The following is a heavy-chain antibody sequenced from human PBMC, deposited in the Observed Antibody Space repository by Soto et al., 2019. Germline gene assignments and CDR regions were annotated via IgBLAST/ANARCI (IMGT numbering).Heavy chain of an antibody. Sequence: GGSLRLSCAASGFTFSSYGMHWVRQAPGKGLEWVAVISYDGSNKYYADSVKGRFTISRDNSKNTLYLQMNSLRAEDTAVYYCARGGDTAKDGYWGQGTLVTVSS. D-gene: IGHD5-18*01. CDR3: ARGGDTAKDGY. CDR1: GFTFSSYG. J-gene: IGHJ4*02. V-gene: IGHV3-30*03. CDR2: ISYDGSNK.